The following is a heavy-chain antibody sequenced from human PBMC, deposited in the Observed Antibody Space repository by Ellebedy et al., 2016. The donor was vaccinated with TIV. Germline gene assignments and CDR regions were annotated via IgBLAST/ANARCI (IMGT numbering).Heavy chain of an antibody. D-gene: IGHD1-26*01. CDR3: ARLGSGSHYDY. CDR1: GGSISSSSYH. V-gene: IGHV4-39*07. CDR2: IYYSGST. Sequence: MPGGSLRLSCTVSGGSISSSSYHWGWIRQPPGKGLEWIGSIYYSGSTHYNPSLKSRVTISVDTSKNQFSLKLRSVTAADTAVYYCARLGSGSHYDYWGQGTLVTVSS. J-gene: IGHJ4*02.